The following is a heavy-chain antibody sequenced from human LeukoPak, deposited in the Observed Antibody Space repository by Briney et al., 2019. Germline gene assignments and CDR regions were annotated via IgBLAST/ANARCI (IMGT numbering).Heavy chain of an antibody. V-gene: IGHV3-48*04. J-gene: IGHJ4*02. CDR2: ISSSSSTI. CDR3: ARDPGYSAFDL. Sequence: GGSLRLSCAASGFTFSSYSMNWVRQAPGKGLEWVSYISSSSSTIYYADSVKGRFTISRDNAKNSLYLQMNSLRAEDTAVYYCARDPGYSAFDLWGQGSLVTVSS. CDR1: GFTFSSYS. D-gene: IGHD5-12*01.